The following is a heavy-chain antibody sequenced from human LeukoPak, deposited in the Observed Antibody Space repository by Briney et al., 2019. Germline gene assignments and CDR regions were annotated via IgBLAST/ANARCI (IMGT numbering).Heavy chain of an antibody. CDR3: APPGLIRHYIEY. CDR2: ISCNGEII. Sequence: KPGGSLRLSCAASGFTFSDYFMTCIPQAPGQGLEWISYISCNGEIIYYANSVKGRFAISTDNAKKSVYLQINSLRVEDTALYHCAPPGLIRHYIEYWGQGALLTVSS. V-gene: IGHV3-11*01. D-gene: IGHD3-10*01. CDR1: GFTFSDYF. J-gene: IGHJ4*02.